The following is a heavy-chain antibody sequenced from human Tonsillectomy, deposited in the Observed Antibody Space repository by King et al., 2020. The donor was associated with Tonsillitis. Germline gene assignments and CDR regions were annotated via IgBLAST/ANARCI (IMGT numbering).Heavy chain of an antibody. Sequence: VQLQESGPGLVKPSETLSLTCTVSGGSINSYYWGWIRQPPGRGLEWIGYIYFSGSTKYNPSLKSRLTISVDTSKNQFSLKLSSVTAADTAVYYCARFNDWFDSGGQGTLVTVSS. CDR3: ARFNDWFDS. CDR1: GGSINSYY. J-gene: IGHJ5*01. D-gene: IGHD2-8*01. V-gene: IGHV4-59*01. CDR2: IYFSGST.